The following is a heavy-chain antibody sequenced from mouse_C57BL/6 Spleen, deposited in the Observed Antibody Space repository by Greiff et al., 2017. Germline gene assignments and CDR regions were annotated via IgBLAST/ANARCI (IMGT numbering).Heavy chain of an antibody. CDR3: ARYDGNWYFDV. D-gene: IGHD1-1*01. Sequence: VQLKESRPGLAKPSQTLSLTCSVTGYSIPSDYWNWIRKFPGNKLEYMGYISYSGSTYYNPSLKSRISITRDTSKNQYYLQLNSVTTEDTATYYCARYDGNWYFDVWGTGTTVTVSS. V-gene: IGHV3-8*01. CDR1: GYSIPSDY. CDR2: ISYSGST. J-gene: IGHJ1*03.